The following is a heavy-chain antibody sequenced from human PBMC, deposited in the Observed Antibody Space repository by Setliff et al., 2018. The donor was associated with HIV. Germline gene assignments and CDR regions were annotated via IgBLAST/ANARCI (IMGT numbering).Heavy chain of an antibody. CDR1: GAPVSSGRYY. J-gene: IGHJ4*02. Sequence: SETLSLTCSVSGAPVSSGRYYWGWIRQPPGKGLEWIATIHYTGSTYYNPSLKNRVTISADTSKKQVSLRLTSVTAADTAVYYCTIPASSLAPNWGRGTQVTAPQ. CDR2: IHYTGST. V-gene: IGHV4-39*01. CDR3: TIPASSLAPN.